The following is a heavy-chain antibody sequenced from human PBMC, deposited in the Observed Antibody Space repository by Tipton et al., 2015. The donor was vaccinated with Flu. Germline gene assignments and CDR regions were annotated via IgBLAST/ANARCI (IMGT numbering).Heavy chain of an antibody. CDR1: GDSIGSPYY. CDR3: ASPQGGSGSYSTDYYGMDV. V-gene: IGHV4-38-2*01. Sequence: TLSLTCSVSGDSIGSPYYWGWIRQPPGKGLEWIGNMHRSGNTYHSPSLKSRVTMSVDTSKNQFSLKLSSVTAADTAVYYCASPQGGSGSYSTDYYGMDVWGQGTTVTVSS. D-gene: IGHD3-10*01. J-gene: IGHJ6*02. CDR2: MHRSGNT.